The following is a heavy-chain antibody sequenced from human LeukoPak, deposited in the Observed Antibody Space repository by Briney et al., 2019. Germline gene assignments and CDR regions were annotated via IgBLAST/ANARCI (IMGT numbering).Heavy chain of an antibody. CDR2: ISSSGTTI. V-gene: IGHV3-11*01. J-gene: IGHJ4*02. Sequence: GGSLRLSCAASGFIFSDSYMTWIRQAPGQGLEWLSYISSSGTTIFYANSVKGRFAVSRDNAKNSLYLQMNSLRAEDTAVYYCARAPLRYFDWWGQGTLVTVSS. CDR1: GFIFSDSY. CDR3: ARAPLRYFDW. D-gene: IGHD3-9*01.